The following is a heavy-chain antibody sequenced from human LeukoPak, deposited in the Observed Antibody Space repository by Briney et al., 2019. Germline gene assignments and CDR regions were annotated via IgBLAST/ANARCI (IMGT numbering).Heavy chain of an antibody. D-gene: IGHD3-22*01. V-gene: IGHV4-30-4*07. CDR2: IYYSGST. J-gene: IGHJ4*02. Sequence: SETLSLTCAVSGGSISSGGYSWSWIRQPPGKGLEWIGNIYYSGSTYYNPSLKSRVTISVDTSKNQFSLKLSSVTAADTAVYYCARGPYYYDSSGYYLGYWGQGTLVTVSS. CDR1: GGSISSGGYS. CDR3: ARGPYYYDSSGYYLGY.